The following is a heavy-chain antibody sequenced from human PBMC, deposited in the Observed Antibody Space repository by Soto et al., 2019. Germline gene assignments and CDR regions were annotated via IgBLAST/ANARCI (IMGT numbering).Heavy chain of an antibody. CDR3: AKDRRAGGNYGLYSDF. Sequence: EVQLLESGGGLVQPGGSLRLSCAASGFTFSSYGMTWVRQAPGKGLEWVSFSSATGAGTYYADSVKGRFTISRDNSKNTVYLQMTSVRADDAAVYYCAKDRRAGGNYGLYSDFWGQGALVIVSS. J-gene: IGHJ4*02. D-gene: IGHD1-7*01. V-gene: IGHV3-23*01. CDR1: GFTFSSYG. CDR2: SSATGAGT.